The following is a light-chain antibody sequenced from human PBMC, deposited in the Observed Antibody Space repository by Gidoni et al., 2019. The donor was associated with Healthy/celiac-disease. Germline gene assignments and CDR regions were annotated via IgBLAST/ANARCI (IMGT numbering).Light chain of an antibody. V-gene: IGKV4-1*01. CDR1: QSVLYSSNNKNY. Sequence: IVMTQSPDSLAVSLGERATINCTSSQSVLYSSNNKNYLTWYQQKPGQPPKLLIYWASTRESGVPDRFSGSGSGTDFTLTISSLQAEDVAVYYCQQYDSTRMYTFGQGTKLEIK. CDR2: WAS. J-gene: IGKJ2*01. CDR3: QQYDSTRMYT.